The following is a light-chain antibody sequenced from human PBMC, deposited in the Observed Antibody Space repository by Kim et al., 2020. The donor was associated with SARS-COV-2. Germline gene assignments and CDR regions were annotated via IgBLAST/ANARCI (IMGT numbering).Light chain of an antibody. Sequence: SSELTQPPSVSVSPGQTASITCSGDTLGDKYACWYQQKPAQSPVLVIYQDSKRPSGIPERFSGSNSGNTATLTISGTQAMDEADYYCQAWDSSILVVFGG. J-gene: IGLJ2*01. CDR3: QAWDSSILVV. CDR1: TLGDKY. CDR2: QDS. V-gene: IGLV3-1*01.